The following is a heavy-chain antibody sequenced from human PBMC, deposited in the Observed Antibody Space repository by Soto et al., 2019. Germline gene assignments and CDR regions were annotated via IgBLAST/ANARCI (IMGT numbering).Heavy chain of an antibody. Sequence: GASVKVSCKVSGYTLTELSMHWVRQAPGKGLEWMGGFDPEDGETIYAQKFKGRVTMTEDTSTDTAYMELSSLRSEDTAVYYCATESRRGVVPAAIADYWGQGTLVTVSS. CDR1: GYTLTELS. CDR2: FDPEDGET. V-gene: IGHV1-24*01. D-gene: IGHD2-2*02. CDR3: ATESRRGVVPAAIADY. J-gene: IGHJ4*02.